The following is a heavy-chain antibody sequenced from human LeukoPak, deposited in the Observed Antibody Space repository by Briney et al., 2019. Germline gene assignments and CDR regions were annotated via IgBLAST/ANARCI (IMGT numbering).Heavy chain of an antibody. CDR1: GGSISSYY. Sequence: SETLSLTCTVSGGSISSYYWSWIRQPPGKGLEWIGYIYYSGSTNYNPSLKSRVTISVDTSKNQFSLKLSSVTPEDTAVYYCAREEDYVWTDWGQGILVTVSS. V-gene: IGHV4-59*12. D-gene: IGHD3-16*01. J-gene: IGHJ4*02. CDR2: IYYSGST. CDR3: AREEDYVWTD.